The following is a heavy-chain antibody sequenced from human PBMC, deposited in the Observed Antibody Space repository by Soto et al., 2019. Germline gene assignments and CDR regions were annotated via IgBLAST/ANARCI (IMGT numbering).Heavy chain of an antibody. Sequence: VASVKVSCKASGYTFTSYGIHWVRQAPGQRLEWTGWINAGNGNTKYSEKCQGRVTITRDTSASTAYLELSSLRSEDTAVYYCARDPNDSSAYYHHYYYGMDVWGQGTTVTVSS. CDR2: INAGNGNT. D-gene: IGHD3-22*01. CDR1: GYTFTSYG. CDR3: ARDPNDSSAYYHHYYYGMDV. J-gene: IGHJ6*02. V-gene: IGHV1-3*01.